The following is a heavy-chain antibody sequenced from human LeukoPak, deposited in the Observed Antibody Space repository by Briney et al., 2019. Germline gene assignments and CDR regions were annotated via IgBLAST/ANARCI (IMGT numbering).Heavy chain of an antibody. J-gene: IGHJ3*02. D-gene: IGHD3-22*01. V-gene: IGHV3-23*01. Sequence: GGSLRLSCAASGFTFSSYTMSWVRQAPGEGLEWVSAISGSGGSTYYADSVKGRFTISRDNSKNTLYLQMNSLRAEDTAVYYCAKALSYYYDSSDAFDIWGQGTMVTVSS. CDR1: GFTFSSYT. CDR2: ISGSGGST. CDR3: AKALSYYYDSSDAFDI.